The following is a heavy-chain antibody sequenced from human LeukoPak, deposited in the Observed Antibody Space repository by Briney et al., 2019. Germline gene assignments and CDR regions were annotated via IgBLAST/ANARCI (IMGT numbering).Heavy chain of an antibody. D-gene: IGHD6-19*01. Sequence: PGGSLRLSCAASGFTFNTQDMRWVHQAPGKGLEWVSSITIAGGTFYADSVRGRFTISRDNSKNTLDLQMNSLRVEDTAVYYYGKGRVSDWGQGTLVTVSS. CDR3: GKGRVSD. V-gene: IGHV3-23*01. J-gene: IGHJ4*02. CDR1: GFTFNTQD. CDR2: ITIAGGT.